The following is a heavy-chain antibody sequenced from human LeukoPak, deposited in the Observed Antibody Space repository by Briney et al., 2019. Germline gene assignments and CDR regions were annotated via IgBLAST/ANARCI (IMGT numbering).Heavy chain of an antibody. CDR3: ARQSYSSAWYFFAY. Sequence: PSETLSLTCTVSGGSISSYYWTWIRQPPGKGLEWIGNIYYSGSTNYNPSLKSRVTISVDTSKNQFSLKLSSVTAADTAVYYCARQSYSSAWYFFAYWGQGSLLTVSS. J-gene: IGHJ4*02. CDR2: IYYSGST. V-gene: IGHV4-59*08. D-gene: IGHD6-19*01. CDR1: GGSISSYY.